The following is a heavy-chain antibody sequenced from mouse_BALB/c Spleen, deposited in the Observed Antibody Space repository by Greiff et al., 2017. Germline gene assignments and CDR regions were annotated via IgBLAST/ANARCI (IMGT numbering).Heavy chain of an antibody. CDR2: ISSGGSYT. J-gene: IGHJ1*01. V-gene: IGHV5-9-4*01. Sequence: DVKLQESGGGLVKPGGSLKLSCAASGFTFSSYAMSWVRQSPEKRLEWVAEISSGGSYTYYPDTVTGRFTISRDNAKNTLYLEMSSLRSEDTAMYYCANGLASNFDVWGAGTTVTVSS. D-gene: IGHD1-2*01. CDR1: GFTFSSYA. CDR3: ANGLASNFDV.